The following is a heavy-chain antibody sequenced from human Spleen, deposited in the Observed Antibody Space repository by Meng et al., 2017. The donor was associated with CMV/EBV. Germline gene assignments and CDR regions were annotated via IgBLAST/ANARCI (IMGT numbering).Heavy chain of an antibody. D-gene: IGHD2-21*02. CDR1: SSM. CDR3: ARIERRQILKYCGSDCSTTDY. J-gene: IGHJ4*02. CDR2: NGSGGST. V-gene: IGHV4-4*02. Sequence: SSMGTWVREVARKGLEWIGKNGSGGSTNYNPSLKRRITISVNEFKNQFSLKLGSVTAADTAVYYCARIERRQILKYCGSDCSTTDYWGQGTLVTVSS.